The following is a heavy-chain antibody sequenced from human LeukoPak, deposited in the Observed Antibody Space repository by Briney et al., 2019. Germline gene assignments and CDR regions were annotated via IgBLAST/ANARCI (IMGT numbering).Heavy chain of an antibody. V-gene: IGHV4-39*07. D-gene: IGHD1-1*01. CDR3: ARETGTTGTTDYYYYMDV. CDR2: IYYSGST. Sequence: SETLSLTCTVSGGSISSSSYYWGWIRQPPGKELEWIGSIYYSGSTYYNPSLKSRVTISVDTSKNQFSLKLSSVTAADTAVYYCARETGTTGTTDYYYYMDVWGKGTTVTVSS. CDR1: GGSISSSSYY. J-gene: IGHJ6*03.